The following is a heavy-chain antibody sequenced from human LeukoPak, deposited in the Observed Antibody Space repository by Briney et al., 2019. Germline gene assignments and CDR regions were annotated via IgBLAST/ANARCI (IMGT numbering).Heavy chain of an antibody. J-gene: IGHJ6*02. CDR3: ARGSGFWSGYSPPYYYGMDV. CDR2: IYYSGST. V-gene: IGHV4-30-4*01. D-gene: IGHD3-3*01. CDR1: GGSISSGDYY. Sequence: PSQTLSLTCTVSGGSISSGDYYWSWIRQPPGKGLEWIGYIYYSGSTYYNPSLKSRVTISVDTSKNQFSLKLSSVTAADTAVYYCARGSGFWSGYSPPYYYGMDVWGQGTTVTVSS.